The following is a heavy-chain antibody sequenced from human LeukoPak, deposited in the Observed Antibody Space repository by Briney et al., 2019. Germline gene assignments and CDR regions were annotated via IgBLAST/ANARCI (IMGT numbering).Heavy chain of an antibody. Sequence: GGSLRLSCAVSGVAFSSYDTQWVRQATGKGVEWVSAIGTAGDTYYPGSVKGRFTISRENAKNSLYLQMNSLRAGDTAVYYCARVGSASSPPEGMDVWGQGTTVTVSS. V-gene: IGHV3-13*04. J-gene: IGHJ6*02. CDR2: IGTAGDT. D-gene: IGHD2-2*01. CDR1: GVAFSSYD. CDR3: ARVGSASSPPEGMDV.